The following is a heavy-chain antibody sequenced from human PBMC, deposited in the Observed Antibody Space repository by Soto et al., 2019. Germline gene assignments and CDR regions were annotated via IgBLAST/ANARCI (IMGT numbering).Heavy chain of an antibody. CDR1: GGSISSYY. V-gene: IGHV4-59*08. D-gene: IGHD3-9*01. CDR2: IYYSGST. J-gene: IGHJ3*02. CDR3: ARHGSLRYFDWRGAFDI. Sequence: PSETLSLTCTVSGGSISSYYWSWIRQPPGKGLEWIGYIYYSGSTNYNPSLKSRVTISVDTSKNQFSLKLSSVTAADTAVYYCARHGSLRYFDWRGAFDIWGQGTMVT.